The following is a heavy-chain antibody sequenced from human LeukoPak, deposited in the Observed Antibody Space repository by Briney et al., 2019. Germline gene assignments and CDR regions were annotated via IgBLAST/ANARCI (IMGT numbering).Heavy chain of an antibody. D-gene: IGHD3-3*01. CDR1: GGSLSSYY. Sequence: PSETLSLTCTVSGGSLSSYYWSWIRQPPGKGLEWIGYIYTSGSTNYNPSLKSRVTISVDTSKNQFSLKLSSVTAADTAVYYCARHASIFGVAHYFDYWGQGTLVTVSS. V-gene: IGHV4-4*09. J-gene: IGHJ4*02. CDR2: IYTSGST. CDR3: ARHASIFGVAHYFDY.